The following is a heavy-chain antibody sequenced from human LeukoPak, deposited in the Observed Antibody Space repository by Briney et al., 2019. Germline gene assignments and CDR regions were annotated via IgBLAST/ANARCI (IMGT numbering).Heavy chain of an antibody. J-gene: IGHJ6*02. CDR3: ARDVLFGYSYGYEVDGMDV. D-gene: IGHD5-18*01. Sequence: SGTLSLTCAVSGGSISSSNWWSWVRQPPGKGLEWIGEIYHSGSTNYNPSLKSRVTISVDKSKNQFSLKLSSVTAADTAVYYCARDVLFGYSYGYEVDGMDVWGQGTTVTVSS. V-gene: IGHV4-4*02. CDR2: IYHSGST. CDR1: GGSISSSNW.